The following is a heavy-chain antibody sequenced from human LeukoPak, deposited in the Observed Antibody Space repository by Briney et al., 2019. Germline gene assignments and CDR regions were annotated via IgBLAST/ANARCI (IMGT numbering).Heavy chain of an antibody. J-gene: IGHJ4*02. CDR2: ISSSGRTI. V-gene: IGHV3-11*01. CDR1: GLTCSDSY. Sequence: GGSLRLSCAASGLTCSDSYMSWIRHAPGKGREDISYISSSGRTIHYSDSVKGRYTLSREKAKNSVTLEMSSLRAEDMAVYYCARGKYSFDYWAQGPLVSVS. CDR3: ARGKYSFDY.